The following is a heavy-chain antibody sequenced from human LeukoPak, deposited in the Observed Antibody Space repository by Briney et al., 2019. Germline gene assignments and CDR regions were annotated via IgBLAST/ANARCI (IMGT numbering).Heavy chain of an antibody. V-gene: IGHV3-53*01. Sequence: GGSLRLSCAASGLTVSSNHMAWVRQAPGKGLEWVSVIYTGGITYYADSVQGRFTIYRDNSKNTVYLQMNSLRVEDTALYYCAKDHAPAGGGLYFWGQGTQVTVSS. D-gene: IGHD3-16*01. CDR1: GLTVSSNH. CDR2: IYTGGIT. J-gene: IGHJ4*02. CDR3: AKDHAPAGGGLYF.